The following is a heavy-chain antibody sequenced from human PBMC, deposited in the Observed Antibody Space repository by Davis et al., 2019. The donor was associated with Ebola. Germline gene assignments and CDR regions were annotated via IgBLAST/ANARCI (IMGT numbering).Heavy chain of an antibody. V-gene: IGHV3-23*01. Sequence: ESLKISCAASGFTFSNYSMTWVRQAPGKGLEWVSTIGSSGGSTFYPDSVKGRFTISRDNSKNTLYLQMNSLRAEDTAVYYCARAEDDYGEYPDALDIWGQGTVVTVSS. CDR1: GFTFSNYS. D-gene: IGHD4-17*01. CDR3: ARAEDDYGEYPDALDI. CDR2: IGSSGGST. J-gene: IGHJ3*02.